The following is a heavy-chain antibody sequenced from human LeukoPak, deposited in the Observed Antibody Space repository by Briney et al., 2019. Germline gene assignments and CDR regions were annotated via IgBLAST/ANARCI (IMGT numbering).Heavy chain of an antibody. J-gene: IGHJ4*02. D-gene: IGHD2-15*01. CDR3: ARSSGGSYSYS. CDR2: STIAGSST. CDR1: GFTFSGYW. Sequence: GGSLRLSCVASGFTFSGYWMHWVRQAPGKGLVRVSRSTIAGSSTSYADSVKGRFTISRDTAKNTLYLQMHSRRAEDTAVYYCARSSGGSYSYSWGQGTRVTVSS. V-gene: IGHV3-74*01.